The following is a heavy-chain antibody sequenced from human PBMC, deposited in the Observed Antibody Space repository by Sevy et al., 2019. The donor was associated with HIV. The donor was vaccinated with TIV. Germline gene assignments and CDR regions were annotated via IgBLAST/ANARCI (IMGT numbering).Heavy chain of an antibody. Sequence: SETLSLTCTVSGGSITSLYWNWIRQPPGKGLEWIANIYYNGHINYNPSLKSRVTLSFDTSKNQFSLRLSSVTAAETAMYYCAGENAWGRGYSWGQGTLVTVSS. CDR3: AGENAWGRGYS. J-gene: IGHJ4*02. CDR2: IYYNGHI. V-gene: IGHV4-59*08. D-gene: IGHD1-26*01. CDR1: GGSITSLY.